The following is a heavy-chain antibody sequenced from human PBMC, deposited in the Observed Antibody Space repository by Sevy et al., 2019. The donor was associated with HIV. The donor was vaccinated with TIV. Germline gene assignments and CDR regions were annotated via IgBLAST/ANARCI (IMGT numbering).Heavy chain of an antibody. D-gene: IGHD1-26*01. CDR3: AGENAWGRGYS. Sequence: SETLSLTCTVSGGSITSLYWNWNRQPPGKGLEWIANIYYNGHINYNPSLKSRVTLSLDTSKNQFSLGLSSVTAADTAMYYCAGENAWGRGYSWGQGTLVTVSS. CDR1: GGSITSLY. J-gene: IGHJ4*02. V-gene: IGHV4-59*08. CDR2: IYYNGHI.